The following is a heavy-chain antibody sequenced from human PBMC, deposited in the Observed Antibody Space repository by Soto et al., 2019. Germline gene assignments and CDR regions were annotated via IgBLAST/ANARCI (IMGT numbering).Heavy chain of an antibody. CDR2: ISSSSSTI. J-gene: IGHJ6*02. CDR3: GSSPNNYYYYGMDV. D-gene: IGHD2-8*01. V-gene: IGHV3-48*02. Sequence: EVQLVESGGGLVQPGGSLRLSCAASGFTFSSYSMNWVRQAPGKGLEWVSYISSSSSTIYYADSVKGRFTISRDNAKNSLYLQMNSLRDEDTAVYYCGSSPNNYYYYGMDVWGQGTTVTVSS. CDR1: GFTFSSYS.